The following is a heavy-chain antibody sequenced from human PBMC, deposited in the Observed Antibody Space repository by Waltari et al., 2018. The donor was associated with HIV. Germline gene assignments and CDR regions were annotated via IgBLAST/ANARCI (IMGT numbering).Heavy chain of an antibody. CDR3: AKPQGGWELLGDFDM. D-gene: IGHD1-26*01. V-gene: IGHV3-23*04. CDR2: ISGNGGTT. Sequence: EVQLAESGGGLVRRGGSVRVSCEAPGFSLSSYAMSWVRQGAGKGLELVSVISGNGGTTSYADSVKGRFTISRDNSKNTLYLQMNSLRADDTAVYYCAKPQGGWELLGDFDMWGQGTMVAVSS. J-gene: IGHJ3*02. CDR1: GFSLSSYA.